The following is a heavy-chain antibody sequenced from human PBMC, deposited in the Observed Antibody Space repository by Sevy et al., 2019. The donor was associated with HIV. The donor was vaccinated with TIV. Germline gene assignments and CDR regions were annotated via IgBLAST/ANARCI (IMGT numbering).Heavy chain of an antibody. CDR3: ARVSQIYDFCSGYSPYYFDY. D-gene: IGHD3-3*01. CDR1: GYTFTGYY. J-gene: IGHJ4*02. CDR2: INPNSGGT. Sequence: ASVKVSCKASGYTFTGYYMHWVRQAPGQGLEWMGRINPNSGGTNYAQKFQGRVTMTRDTSISTAYMELSRLRSDDTAVYYCARVSQIYDFCSGYSPYYFDYWGQGTLVTVSS. V-gene: IGHV1-2*06.